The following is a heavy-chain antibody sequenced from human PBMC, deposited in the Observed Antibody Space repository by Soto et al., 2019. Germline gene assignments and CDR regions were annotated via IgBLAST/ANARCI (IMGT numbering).Heavy chain of an antibody. J-gene: IGHJ1*01. CDR1: GFTFSNAW. D-gene: IGHD3-22*01. CDR3: TTDTYDSSGYYYFQH. Sequence: GGSLRLSCAASGFTFSNAWMSWVRQAPGKGLEWVGRIKSKTDGGTTDYAAPVKGRFTISRDDSKNTLYLQMNSLKTEDTAVYYCTTDTYDSSGYYYFQHWGQGTLVTSPQ. CDR2: IKSKTDGGTT. V-gene: IGHV3-15*01.